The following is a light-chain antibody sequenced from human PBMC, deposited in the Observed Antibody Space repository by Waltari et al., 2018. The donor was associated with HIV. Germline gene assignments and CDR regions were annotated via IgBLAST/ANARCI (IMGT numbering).Light chain of an antibody. Sequence: EIVLTQSPGTLSLSPGERATLSCRSSQSLSSNYLAWYQQKPGQAPRLLIFGASSRATDIPDRFSGSGSGTDFTLTIRRLEPEDFAVYYCQQRDKWPPKVTFGQGTRLQI. CDR3: QQRDKWPPKVT. CDR1: QSLSSNY. J-gene: IGKJ5*01. CDR2: GAS. V-gene: IGKV3D-20*02.